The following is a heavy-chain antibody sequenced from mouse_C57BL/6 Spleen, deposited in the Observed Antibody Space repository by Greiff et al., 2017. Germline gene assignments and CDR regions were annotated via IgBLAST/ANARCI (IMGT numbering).Heavy chain of an antibody. CDR2: INPGSGGT. D-gene: IGHD4-1*01. CDR3: AREGTGSYFDC. J-gene: IGHJ2*01. CDR1: GYAFTNYL. Sequence: QVQLKQSGAELVRPGTSVKVSCKASGYAFTNYLIEWVKQRPGQGLEWIGVINPGSGGTNYNEKFKGKATLTADKSSSTAYMQLSSLTSEDSAVYFCAREGTGSYFDCWGQGTTLTVSS. V-gene: IGHV1-54*01.